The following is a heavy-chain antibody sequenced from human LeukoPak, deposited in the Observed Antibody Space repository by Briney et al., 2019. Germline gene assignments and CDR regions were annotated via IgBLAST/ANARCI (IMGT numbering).Heavy chain of an antibody. V-gene: IGHV4-61*02. J-gene: IGHJ4*02. CDR2: IQTSTSRSA. D-gene: IGHD4-11*01. CDR3: SSNWLRDSNFDS. CDR1: GASISSGLYY. Sequence: KTSETLSLTCTVSGASISSGLYYWNWIRQSAGKGLEWIGRIQTSTSRSANYNPSLKSRVTISVDTSKNLFSLKLTSVTAADTAVYCASSNWLRDSNFDSWGQGTLVTVSS.